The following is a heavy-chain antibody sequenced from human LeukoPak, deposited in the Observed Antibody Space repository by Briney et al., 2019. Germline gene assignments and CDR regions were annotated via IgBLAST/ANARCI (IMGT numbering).Heavy chain of an antibody. J-gene: IGHJ5*02. CDR2: ISAYNGNT. CDR1: GYTFTSYG. CDR3: ARVRGNTYYYDSSGYLVSPWFDP. D-gene: IGHD3-22*01. Sequence: ASVKVSCKASGYTFTSYGISWVRQAPGQGLEWMGWISAYNGNTNYAQKLQGRGTMTTDTSTSTAYMELRSLRSDDTAVYYCARVRGNTYYYDSSGYLVSPWFDPWGQGTLVTVSS. V-gene: IGHV1-18*01.